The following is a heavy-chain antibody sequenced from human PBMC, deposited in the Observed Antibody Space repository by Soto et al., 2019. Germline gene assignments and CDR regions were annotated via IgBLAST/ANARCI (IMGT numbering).Heavy chain of an antibody. J-gene: IGHJ6*03. V-gene: IGHV1-18*01. Sequence: QDPLLQSGAEVKKPGASVTVSCKASGYSFTNYGITWVRQAPGQGLEWMGWISAFNGNIHYAQKLQGRVTMTTDASTSTAYMQLRSLRSDDTAVYCCARDRGVAPPVAGNTHYYYYMDVWGKGTTVTVSS. D-gene: IGHD6-19*01. CDR2: ISAFNGNI. CDR1: GYSFTNYG. CDR3: ARDRGVAPPVAGNTHYYYYMDV.